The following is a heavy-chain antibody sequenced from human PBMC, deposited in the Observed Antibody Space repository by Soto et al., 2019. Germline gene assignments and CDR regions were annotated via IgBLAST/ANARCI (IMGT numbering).Heavy chain of an antibody. CDR2: IYYSGST. D-gene: IGHD6-13*01. V-gene: IGHV4-59*01. Sequence: SETLSLTCTISNGSIGSYYWTWIRQPPGKGLEWIGHIYYSGSTNYNPSLKSRLTLSLDTSKNQFSLKLTSVTAADTAVYYCARVGRLITAAGLLDAWGQGTLVTVST. J-gene: IGHJ5*02. CDR1: NGSIGSYY. CDR3: ARVGRLITAAGLLDA.